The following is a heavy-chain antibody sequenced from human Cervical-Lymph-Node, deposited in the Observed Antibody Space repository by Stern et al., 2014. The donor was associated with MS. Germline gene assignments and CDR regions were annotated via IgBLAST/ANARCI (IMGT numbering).Heavy chain of an antibody. J-gene: IGHJ4*02. Sequence: MQLVASGGGLVKPGGSLRLSCAASGFTFSDYYMSWIRQAPGKGLEWLSYISASGSTIYYADSVKDRFTISRDNAKNSLYLQMNSLRAEDTAVYYCARDSEMDYYGSGSSDYWGQGTLVTVSS. CDR1: GFTFSDYY. D-gene: IGHD3-10*01. CDR2: ISASGSTI. V-gene: IGHV3-11*01. CDR3: ARDSEMDYYGSGSSDY.